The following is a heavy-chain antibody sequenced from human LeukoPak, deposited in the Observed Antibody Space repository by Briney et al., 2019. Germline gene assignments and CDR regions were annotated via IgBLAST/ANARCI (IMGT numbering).Heavy chain of an antibody. V-gene: IGHV1-8*01. CDR1: GYTFTSYD. Sequence: ASVKVSCKASGYTFTSYDINWVRQATGQGLEWMGWMNPNSGNTGYAQKFQGRVTMTRNTSISTAYMELSNLRSEDTAVYYCARGSEYSSSWYLYYYYYMDVWGKGTTVTISS. CDR2: MNPNSGNT. CDR3: ARGSEYSSSWYLYYYYYMDV. J-gene: IGHJ6*03. D-gene: IGHD6-13*01.